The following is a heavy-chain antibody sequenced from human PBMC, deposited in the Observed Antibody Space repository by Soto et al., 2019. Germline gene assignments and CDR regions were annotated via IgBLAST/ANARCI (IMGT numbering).Heavy chain of an antibody. CDR3: AGGEWELLGNYYGMDV. Sequence: GGSLRLSCAASGFTFSSYGMHWVRQAPGKGLEWVAVISYDGSNKYYADSMKGRFTISRENSKNTLYLQMNSLRAEDTAVYYCAGGEWELLGNYYGMDVWGQGTTVTVSS. CDR1: GFTFSSYG. D-gene: IGHD1-26*01. CDR2: ISYDGSNK. J-gene: IGHJ6*02. V-gene: IGHV3-30*03.